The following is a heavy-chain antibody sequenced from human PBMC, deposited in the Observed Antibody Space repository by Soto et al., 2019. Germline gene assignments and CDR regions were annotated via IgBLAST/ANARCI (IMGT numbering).Heavy chain of an antibody. J-gene: IGHJ6*02. D-gene: IGHD4-17*01. V-gene: IGHV3-64*01. CDR3: ARLHQYGFYAPHYYGMSA. CDR1: GFTFSNYA. Sequence: GGSLRLSCAVSGFTFSNYAMYWVRQAPGEGLEYVSGISSNGGSTYYAKSVKGRFTISRDNSKNTLYLQMGSLTAEDMAVYYCARLHQYGFYAPHYYGMSACVPWTTVTVS. CDR2: ISSNGGST.